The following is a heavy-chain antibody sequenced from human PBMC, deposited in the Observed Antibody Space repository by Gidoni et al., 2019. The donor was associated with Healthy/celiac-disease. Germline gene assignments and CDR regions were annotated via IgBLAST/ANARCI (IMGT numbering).Heavy chain of an antibody. CDR1: GGSFSGYY. CDR3: ARASLSGWYLD. CDR2: INHSGST. D-gene: IGHD6-19*01. J-gene: IGHJ4*02. V-gene: IGHV4-34*01. Sequence: QVQLQQWGAGLLKPAETLSLTCAAYGGSFSGYYWSWIRQPPGKGLEWIGEINHSGSTDYSPSLKSRVTISVDTSKNQFSLKLSSVTAADTAVYYCARASLSGWYLDWGQGTLVTVSS.